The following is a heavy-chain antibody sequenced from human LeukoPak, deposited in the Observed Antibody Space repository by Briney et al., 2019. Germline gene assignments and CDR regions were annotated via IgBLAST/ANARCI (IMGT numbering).Heavy chain of an antibody. J-gene: IGHJ4*02. D-gene: IGHD3-10*01. Sequence: PSETLTLTRTVSGGSVSSYSWSWIRQPPGKGLEWVGYIYYSGSTNFNPSLMTRVTISVDTTKNQFSLKLSSVTAADTAVYYCARGYYGSGSYGRFVYWGQGTLVTVSS. CDR3: ARGYYGSGSYGRFVY. CDR2: IYYSGST. V-gene: IGHV4-59*02. CDR1: GGSVSSYS.